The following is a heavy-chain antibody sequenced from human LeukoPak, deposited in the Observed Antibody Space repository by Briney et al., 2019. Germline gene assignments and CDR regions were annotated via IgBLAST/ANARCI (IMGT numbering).Heavy chain of an antibody. CDR3: ARVESGYYPDY. CDR1: VFTFSSYS. D-gene: IGHD3-3*01. Sequence: EGSLRLSCAASVFTFSSYSMNWVRQAPGKGLEWVSYISSSSSTIYYADSVKGRFTISRDNAKNSLYLQMNSLRAEDTAVYYCARVESGYYPDYWGQGTLVTVYS. J-gene: IGHJ4*02. CDR2: ISSSSSTI. V-gene: IGHV3-48*01.